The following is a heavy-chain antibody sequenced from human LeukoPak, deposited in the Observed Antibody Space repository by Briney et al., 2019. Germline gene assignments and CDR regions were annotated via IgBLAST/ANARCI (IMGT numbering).Heavy chain of an antibody. J-gene: IGHJ6*02. V-gene: IGHV4-4*07. CDR2: IYTSGST. Sequence: SETLSLTCTVSGGSISSYYWSWIRQPAGKGLEWIGRIYTSGSTNYNPSLKSRVTMSVDTSKNQFSLKLSSVTAADTAVYYCARVFHYGSGSYYNVRYYGMDVWGQGTTVTVSS. CDR3: ARVFHYGSGSYYNVRYYGMDV. D-gene: IGHD3-10*01. CDR1: GGSISSYY.